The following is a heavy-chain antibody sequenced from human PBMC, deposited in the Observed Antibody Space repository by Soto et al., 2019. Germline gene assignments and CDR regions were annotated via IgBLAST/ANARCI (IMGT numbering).Heavy chain of an antibody. Sequence: QVRLVESGGGVVQPGRSLRLSCAASGFTFSNYGMHWVRQAPGKGLEWVALIWFDGSNNYYVDSVKGRFTISRDNSKNTGYVQMDSLKVEDTAVYYCARVFECSDVNCRPWDAFHIWGQGTMVTVSS. CDR1: GFTFSNYG. J-gene: IGHJ3*02. D-gene: IGHD3-3*01. CDR3: ARVFECSDVNCRPWDAFHI. CDR2: IWFDGSNN. V-gene: IGHV3-33*01.